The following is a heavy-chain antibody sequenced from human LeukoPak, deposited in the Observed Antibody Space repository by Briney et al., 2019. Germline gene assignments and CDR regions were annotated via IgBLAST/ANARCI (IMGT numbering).Heavy chain of an antibody. CDR3: ARGYYGGSQYYYYYMDV. J-gene: IGHJ6*03. D-gene: IGHD4-23*01. CDR2: INHSGST. Sequence: SETLSLTCAVYGGSFSGYYWSWIRQPPGKGLEWIGEINHSGSTNYNPSLKSRVTISVDKSKNQFSLKLSSVTAADTAVYYCARGYYGGSQYYYYYMDVWGKGTTVTISS. V-gene: IGHV4-34*01. CDR1: GGSFSGYY.